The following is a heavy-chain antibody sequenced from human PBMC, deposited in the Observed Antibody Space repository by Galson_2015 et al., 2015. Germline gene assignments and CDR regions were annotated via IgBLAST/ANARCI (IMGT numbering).Heavy chain of an antibody. J-gene: IGHJ4*02. V-gene: IGHV3-48*01. CDR3: ARGGVPDY. CDR1: GFTFSSYS. Sequence: SLRLSCAASGFTFSSYSMNWVRQAAGKGLEWVSYISSSRGTIYYADSVKGRFTISRDNAKNSLYLQMNSLRAEDTAVYYCARGGVPDYWGQGTLVTVSS. CDR2: ISSSRGTI. D-gene: IGHD3-10*01.